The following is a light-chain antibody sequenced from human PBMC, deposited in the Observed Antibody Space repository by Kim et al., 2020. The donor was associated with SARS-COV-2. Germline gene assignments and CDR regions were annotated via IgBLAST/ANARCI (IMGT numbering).Light chain of an antibody. CDR1: QGIRND. V-gene: IGKV1-6*01. Sequence: ASVGDRVTITCRASQGIRNDLGWYQQKPGKAPKLLIYAASTLQSGVPSRFSGSGSGTDFTLTITSLQPEDFATYYCLQDYNYPWTFGQGTKVDIK. CDR2: AAS. CDR3: LQDYNYPWT. J-gene: IGKJ1*01.